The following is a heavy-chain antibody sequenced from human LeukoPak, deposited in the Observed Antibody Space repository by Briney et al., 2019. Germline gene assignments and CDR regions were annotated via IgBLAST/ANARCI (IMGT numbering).Heavy chain of an antibody. J-gene: IGHJ4*02. CDR2: INQDSSEK. CDR3: AKVGSYSPENYFDY. D-gene: IGHD1-26*01. CDR1: GFTFSNYW. Sequence: GGSLGLSCAASGFTFSNYWMSWVRQAPGKGLEWVANINQDSSEKYYVDSVKGRFTISRDNSKNTLYLQMNSLRAEDTAVYYCAKVGSYSPENYFDYWGQGTLVTVSS. V-gene: IGHV3-7*03.